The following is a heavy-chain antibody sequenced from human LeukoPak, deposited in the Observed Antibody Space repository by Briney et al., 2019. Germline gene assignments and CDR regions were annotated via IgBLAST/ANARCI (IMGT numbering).Heavy chain of an antibody. D-gene: IGHD6-19*01. V-gene: IGHV3-15*01. CDR3: TTDHTVAGGPYFDY. CDR2: IKSKTDGGTT. J-gene: IGHJ4*02. Sequence: GGSLRLSCAASGFTFSNAWVSWVRQAPGKGLEWVGRIKSKTDGGTTDYAAPVKGRFTISRDDSKNTLYLQMNSLKTEDTAVYYCTTDHTVAGGPYFDYWGQGTLVTVSS. CDR1: GFTFSNAW.